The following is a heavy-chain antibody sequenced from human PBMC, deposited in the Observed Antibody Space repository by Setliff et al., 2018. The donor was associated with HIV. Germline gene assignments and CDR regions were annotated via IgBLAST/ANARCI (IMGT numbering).Heavy chain of an antibody. Sequence: PSETLSLTCTVSGGSISSGSYYWSWVRQPAGKGLEWIGHINTSGSTNYNPSLKSRVTISVDTSKNHFSLKLSSVTAADTAVYYCARDTYYHDSSGYQRAFDIWGQGTMVT. CDR1: GGSISSGSYY. V-gene: IGHV4-61*09. D-gene: IGHD3-22*01. J-gene: IGHJ3*02. CDR3: ARDTYYHDSSGYQRAFDI. CDR2: INTSGST.